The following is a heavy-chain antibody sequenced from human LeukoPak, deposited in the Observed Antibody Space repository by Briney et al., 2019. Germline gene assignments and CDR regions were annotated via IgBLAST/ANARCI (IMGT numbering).Heavy chain of an antibody. D-gene: IGHD5-18*01. CDR3: ARGKSRYKYGYNY. Sequence: ASVKVSCKASGYNFISYDINWVRQAPGQGLEWMGWISAYNGNTNYAQKLQGRVTMTTDTSTSTAYMELRSLRSDDTAVHYCARGKSRYKYGYNYWGQGTLVTVSS. CDR2: ISAYNGNT. V-gene: IGHV1-18*01. CDR1: GYNFISYD. J-gene: IGHJ4*02.